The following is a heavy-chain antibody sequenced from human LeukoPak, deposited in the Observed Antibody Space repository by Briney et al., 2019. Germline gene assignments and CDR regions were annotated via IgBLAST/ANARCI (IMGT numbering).Heavy chain of an antibody. CDR2: IYYSGST. CDR1: GSSISSYY. Sequence: SETLSLTCTVSGSSISSYYWSWIRQPPGKGLEWIGYIYYSGSTNYNPSLKSRVTISVDTSKNQFSLKLSSVTAADTAVYYCASGGDSSGYYSGYWGQGTLVTVSS. D-gene: IGHD3-22*01. CDR3: ASGGDSSGYYSGY. J-gene: IGHJ4*02. V-gene: IGHV4-59*01.